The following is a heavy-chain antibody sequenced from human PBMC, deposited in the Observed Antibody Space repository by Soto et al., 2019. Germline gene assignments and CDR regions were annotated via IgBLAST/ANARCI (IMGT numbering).Heavy chain of an antibody. D-gene: IGHD2-15*01. CDR2: IYHSGST. Sequence: QLQLQESGSGLVKPSQTLSLTCAVSGGSISSGGHSWSWIRQPPGKGLEWIGYIYHSGSTYYHPSIKSRVTISVDTSYTQLSLKLSTATAADTAVYSCARGGSVLPGDNYFDYWGQGTLVTVSS. CDR1: GGSISSGGHS. J-gene: IGHJ4*02. V-gene: IGHV4-30-2*01. CDR3: ARGGSVLPGDNYFDY.